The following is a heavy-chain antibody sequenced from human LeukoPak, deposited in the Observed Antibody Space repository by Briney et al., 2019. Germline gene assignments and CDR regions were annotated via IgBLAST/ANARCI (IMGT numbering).Heavy chain of an antibody. CDR2: ISHDGNSK. CDR1: GFTLSTYG. CDR3: ARNQQLGGHSYYYYGMDV. D-gene: IGHD3-16*01. V-gene: IGHV3-30*03. Sequence: PGGSLRLSCAASGFTLSTYGMHWVRQAPGKGLEWVAMISHDGNSKQYADFAKGRFTISRDNSKNTLYLQMNSLRADDTAIYYCARNQQLGGHSYYYYGMDVWGQGTTVTVSS. J-gene: IGHJ6*02.